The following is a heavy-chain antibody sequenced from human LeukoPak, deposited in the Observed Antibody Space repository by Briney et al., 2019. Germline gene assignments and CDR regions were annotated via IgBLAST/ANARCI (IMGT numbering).Heavy chain of an antibody. J-gene: IGHJ4*02. Sequence: PSETPSLTCTVSGGSISSYYWSWIRQPPGKGPEWIGYIYYSGSTNYDPSLKSRVTISVDTSKNQFSLKLSSVTAADTAVYYCARGVGGLVDYWGQGTLVTVSS. D-gene: IGHD1-26*01. V-gene: IGHV4-59*01. CDR3: ARGVGGLVDY. CDR1: GGSISSYY. CDR2: IYYSGST.